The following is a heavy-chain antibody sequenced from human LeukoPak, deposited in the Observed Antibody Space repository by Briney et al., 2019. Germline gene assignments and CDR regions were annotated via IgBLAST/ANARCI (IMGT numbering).Heavy chain of an antibody. V-gene: IGHV3-21*01. CDR1: GFTFSSYA. J-gene: IGHJ5*02. CDR2: ISSSSSYI. Sequence: GGSLRLSCVASGFTFSSYAMNWVRQAPGKGLEWVSSISSSSSYIYYADSVKGRFTISRDNAKNSLYLQMNSLRAEDTAVYYCARDEAYYDSSGPWGQGTLVTVSS. CDR3: ARDEAYYDSSGP. D-gene: IGHD3-22*01.